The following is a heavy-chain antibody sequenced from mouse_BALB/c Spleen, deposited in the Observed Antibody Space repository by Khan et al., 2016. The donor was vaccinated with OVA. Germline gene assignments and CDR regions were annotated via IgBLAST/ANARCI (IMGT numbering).Heavy chain of an antibody. Sequence: EVQLVESGPGLVKPSQSLSLTCTVTGYSITSDYAWNWLRQFPGNKLEWMGYISSTGSPNYNPAFKSRISITRDTSKNQFFLQFNSVTTEDTATYNCARDGSRYNYAMDYWGQGTSVTVSS. CDR1: GYSITSDYA. V-gene: IGHV3-2*02. CDR3: ARDGSRYNYAMDY. CDR2: ISSTGSP. D-gene: IGHD2-3*01. J-gene: IGHJ4*01.